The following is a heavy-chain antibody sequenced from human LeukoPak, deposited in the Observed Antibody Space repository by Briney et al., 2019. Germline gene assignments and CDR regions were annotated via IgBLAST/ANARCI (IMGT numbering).Heavy chain of an antibody. CDR3: ARAQTILPVDY. CDR1: GYIFTSYG. Sequence: GASVKVSCKASGYIFTSYGIIWVRQAPGQGLQWMGWISAHNGNTNYAQKLQGRVTMTTDTSTSTVYMELRSLRSDDTAVYYCARAQTILPVDYWSQATLVTVHS. J-gene: IGHJ4*02. CDR2: ISAHNGNT. V-gene: IGHV1-18*01. D-gene: IGHD4/OR15-4a*01.